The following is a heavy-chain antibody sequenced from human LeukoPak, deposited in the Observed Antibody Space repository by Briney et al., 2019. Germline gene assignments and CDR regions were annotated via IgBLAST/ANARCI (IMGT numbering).Heavy chain of an antibody. CDR1: GDSISSYY. CDR3: AREKITTVTNIDY. Sequence: SETLSLTCTVSGDSISSYYWSWIRQLAGKGLDWIGRIYTSGRSNYNPSLKTRVTMSVDTSKNQFSLKLSPVTAADTAVYYCAREKITTVTNIDYWGKGTLVTVSS. CDR2: IYTSGRS. D-gene: IGHD4-17*01. V-gene: IGHV4-4*07. J-gene: IGHJ4*02.